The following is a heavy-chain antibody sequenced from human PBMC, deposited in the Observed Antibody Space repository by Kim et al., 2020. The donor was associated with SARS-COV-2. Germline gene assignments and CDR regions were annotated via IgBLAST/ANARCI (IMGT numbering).Heavy chain of an antibody. CDR1: GVSISSSTDY. CDR2: INYSGRA. V-gene: IGHV4-39*01. Sequence: SETLSLTCTVSGVSISSSTDYWAWIRQPPGKGLECIGNINYSGRAYYNPSLNSRVTISVDTSKNQLSLKLSSVTAADTAVYYCARHVRNWYFDRWGRGTL. CDR3: ARHVRNWYFDR. J-gene: IGHJ2*01.